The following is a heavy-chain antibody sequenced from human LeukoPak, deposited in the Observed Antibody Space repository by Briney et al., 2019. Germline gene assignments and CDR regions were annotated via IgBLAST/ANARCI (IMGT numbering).Heavy chain of an antibody. CDR1: GGSFSGYY. D-gene: IGHD5-18*01. CDR2: INHSGST. CDR3: AREAMYSYGNNFDY. J-gene: IGHJ4*02. Sequence: SETLSLTCAVYGGSFSGYYWSWIRQPPGKGLGWIGEINHSGSTNYNPSLKSRVTISVDTSKNQFSLKLSSVTAADTAVYYCAREAMYSYGNNFDYWGQGTLVTVSS. V-gene: IGHV4-34*01.